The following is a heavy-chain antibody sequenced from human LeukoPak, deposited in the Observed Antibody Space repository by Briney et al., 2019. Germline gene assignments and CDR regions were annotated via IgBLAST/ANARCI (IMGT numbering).Heavy chain of an antibody. V-gene: IGHV1-69*05. Sequence: ASVKVSCKASGGTFSSYAISWVRQAPGQGLEWMGGIIPIFGTANYAQKFQGRVTITTDESTSTAYMELSSLRSEDTAVNYCARDLGVTRDRLNDAFDIWGQGTMVTVSS. CDR2: IIPIFGTA. J-gene: IGHJ3*02. CDR1: GGTFSSYA. D-gene: IGHD4-23*01. CDR3: ARDLGVTRDRLNDAFDI.